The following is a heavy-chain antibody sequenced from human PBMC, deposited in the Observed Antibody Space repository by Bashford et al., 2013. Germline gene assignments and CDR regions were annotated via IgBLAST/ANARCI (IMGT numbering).Heavy chain of an antibody. CDR2: ISAYNGNT. CDR1: GYTFTSYG. J-gene: IGHJ6*02. Sequence: ASVKVSCKASGYTFTSYGISWVRQAPGQGLEWMGWISAYNGNTNYAQKLQGRVTMTTDTSTSTAYMELRSLRSDDTAVYYCARDSGATTTDYYYYGMDVWGQGTTVTVSS. CDR3: ARDSGATTTDYYYYGMDV. D-gene: IGHD1-26*01. V-gene: IGHV1-18*01.